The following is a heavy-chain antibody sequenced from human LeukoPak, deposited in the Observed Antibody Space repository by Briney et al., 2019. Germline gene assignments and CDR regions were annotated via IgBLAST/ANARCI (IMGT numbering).Heavy chain of an antibody. J-gene: IGHJ4*02. CDR1: GFTFSTYW. CDR2: INTNGGTT. Sequence: GGSLRLSCAASGFTFSTYWMHWVRQAPGKGLVWVSHINTNGGTTTYADSVKGRFTISRDNAKNTVYLQMNSLRAEDTAVYYCATDVGYGFNYWGQGTLVTVSS. V-gene: IGHV3-74*01. D-gene: IGHD5-18*01. CDR3: ATDVGYGFNY.